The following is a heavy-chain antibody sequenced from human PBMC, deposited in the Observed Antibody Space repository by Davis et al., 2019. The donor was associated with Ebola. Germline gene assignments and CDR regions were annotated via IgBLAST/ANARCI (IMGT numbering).Heavy chain of an antibody. CDR3: TSRGLVSATDEAFDI. Sequence: GESLKISCAASGFTFSSYGMHWVRQAPGKGLEWVAVISYDGSNKYYADSVKGRFTISRDNSKNTLYLQMNSLKSEDTAMYYCTSRGLVSATDEAFDIWGQGTVVTVSS. V-gene: IGHV3-30*03. CDR2: ISYDGSNK. J-gene: IGHJ3*02. CDR1: GFTFSSYG. D-gene: IGHD1-1*01.